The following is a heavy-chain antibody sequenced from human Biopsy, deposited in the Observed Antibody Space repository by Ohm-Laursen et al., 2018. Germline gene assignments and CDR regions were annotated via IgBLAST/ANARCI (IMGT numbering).Heavy chain of an antibody. CDR3: ARDLWPHVTRLGLVVFDF. CDR2: ISPYNGDT. D-gene: IGHD3/OR15-3a*01. J-gene: IGHJ4*02. CDR1: GYTFTNYD. Sequence: ASVTVSCKASGYTFTNYDISWVRQAPGQGLEWMGLISPYNGDTDYAQKLQGRVTMTTDTSTSTAYMDLRSLRSVDTSVYYCARDLWPHVTRLGLVVFDFWGQGTLVIVSS. V-gene: IGHV1-18*01.